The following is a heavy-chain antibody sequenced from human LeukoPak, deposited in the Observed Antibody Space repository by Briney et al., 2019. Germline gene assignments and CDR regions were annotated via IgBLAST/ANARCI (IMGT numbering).Heavy chain of an antibody. CDR1: GGSIRSYY. CDR2: IYYSGST. Sequence: PSEALSVTCIVCGGSIRSYYWRWIRPPPGKGLAWMGYIYYSGSTNYNPSLKSRVTISVDTSKNQFSLKLSSVTAADTAVYYCARDWYCSSTSCPGSFDIWGQGTMVTVSS. V-gene: IGHV4-59*01. CDR3: ARDWYCSSTSCPGSFDI. D-gene: IGHD2-2*01. J-gene: IGHJ3*02.